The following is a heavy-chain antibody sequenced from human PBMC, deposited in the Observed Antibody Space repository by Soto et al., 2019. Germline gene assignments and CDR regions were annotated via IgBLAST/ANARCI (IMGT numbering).Heavy chain of an antibody. D-gene: IGHD3-3*01. Sequence: PGGSLRLSCSASGFTFSSYAMHWVRQAPGKGLEYVSAISSNGGSTYYADSVKGRFTISRDNSKNTLYLQMSSLRAEDTAVYYCVKGPRKGYDFWSGYYYYFDYWGQGTLVTVSS. CDR2: ISSNGGST. V-gene: IGHV3-64D*06. CDR3: VKGPRKGYDFWSGYYYYFDY. J-gene: IGHJ4*02. CDR1: GFTFSSYA.